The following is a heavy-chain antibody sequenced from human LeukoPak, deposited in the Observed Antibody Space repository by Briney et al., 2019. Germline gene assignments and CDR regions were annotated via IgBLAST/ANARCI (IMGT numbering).Heavy chain of an antibody. D-gene: IGHD2/OR15-2a*01. CDR1: GFTFSRYW. CDR2: INIDGTTT. J-gene: IGHJ3*02. CDR3: TRGLNNAFDI. Sequence: GESLRLSCAASGFTFSRYWIHWVRQAPGKGLEWVSRINIDGTTTHYADSVKGRFIISRDNAKNTLYLQMNSLTAEDTAVYYCTRGLNNAFDICGQGTMVTVSS. V-gene: IGHV3-74*01.